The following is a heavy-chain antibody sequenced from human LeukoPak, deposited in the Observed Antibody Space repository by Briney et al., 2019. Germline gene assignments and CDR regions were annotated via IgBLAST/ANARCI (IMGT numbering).Heavy chain of an antibody. D-gene: IGHD2-15*01. J-gene: IGHJ4*02. CDR3: ASGYCSGGSCYGPFDY. Sequence: ASVKVSRKASGYTFTSYGISWVRQAPGQGLEWMGWISAYNGNTNYAQELQGRVTMTTGTSTSTAYMELRSLRSDDTAVYYCASGYCSGGSCYGPFDYWGQGTLVTVSS. CDR1: GYTFTSYG. V-gene: IGHV1-18*01. CDR2: ISAYNGNT.